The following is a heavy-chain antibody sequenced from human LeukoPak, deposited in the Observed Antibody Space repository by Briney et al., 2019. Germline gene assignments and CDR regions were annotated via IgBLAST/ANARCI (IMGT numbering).Heavy chain of an antibody. J-gene: IGHJ6*03. V-gene: IGHV4-38-2*01. CDR1: GYSISSGYY. CDR3: ARQGYYDFWSGYYFSADSYYYYYMDV. Sequence: PSETLSLTCAVSGYSISSGYYWGWIRQPPGKGLEWIGSIYHSGSTYYNPSLKSRVTISVDTSKNQFSLKLSSVTAADTAVYYCARQGYYDFWSGYYFSADSYYYYYMDVWGKGPRSPSP. D-gene: IGHD3-3*01. CDR2: IYHSGST.